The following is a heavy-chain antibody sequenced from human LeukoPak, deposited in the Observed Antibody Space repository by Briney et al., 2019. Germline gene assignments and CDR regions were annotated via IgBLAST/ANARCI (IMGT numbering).Heavy chain of an antibody. CDR3: ARSSTRRIMITFGGVTASSNYYYYMDV. J-gene: IGHJ6*03. V-gene: IGHV4-4*07. CDR2: IYTSGST. D-gene: IGHD3-16*01. CDR1: GGSISSYY. Sequence: SETLSLTCTVSGGSISSYYWSWIRQPAGKGLEWIGRIYTSGSTNYNPSLKSRVTMSVDTSKNQFSLKLSSVTAADTAVYYCARSSTRRIMITFGGVTASSNYYYYMDVWGKGTTVTVSS.